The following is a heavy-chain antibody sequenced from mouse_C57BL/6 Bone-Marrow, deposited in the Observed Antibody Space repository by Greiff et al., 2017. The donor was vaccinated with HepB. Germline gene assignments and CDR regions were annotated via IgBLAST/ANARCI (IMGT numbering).Heavy chain of an antibody. CDR1: GYSFTDYN. CDR3: AKALYYGSSSRYFDV. J-gene: IGHJ1*03. Sequence: EVKLVESGPELVKPGASVKISCKASGYSFTDYNMNWVKQSNGKSLEWIGVINPNYGTTSYNQKFKGKATLTVDQSSSTAYMQLNSLTSEDSAVYYCAKALYYGSSSRYFDVWGTGTTVTVSS. D-gene: IGHD1-1*01. V-gene: IGHV1-39*01. CDR2: INPNYGTT.